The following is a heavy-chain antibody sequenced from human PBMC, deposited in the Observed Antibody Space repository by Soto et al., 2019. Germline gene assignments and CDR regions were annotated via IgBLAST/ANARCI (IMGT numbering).Heavy chain of an antibody. CDR1: GYTFSDYY. V-gene: IGHV3-11*05. J-gene: IGHJ4*02. Sequence: QGDLVESGGGLVKPGGSLRLSCTASGYTFSDYYMSWIRQAPGQGLEWISYISSTSSYTDYADSVKGRFTISRDNAMNSLYLQMNSLRDEDTAVYYCVRDLGWSPLWEYWGQGTLVTVSS. CDR2: ISSTSSYT. D-gene: IGHD1-26*01. CDR3: VRDLGWSPLWEY.